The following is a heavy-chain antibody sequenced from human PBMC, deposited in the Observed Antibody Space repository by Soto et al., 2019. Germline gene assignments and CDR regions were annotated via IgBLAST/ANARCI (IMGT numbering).Heavy chain of an antibody. J-gene: IGHJ4*02. V-gene: IGHV4-59*01. Sequence: QVQLQESGPGLVKPSETLSLTCSVSGGSINYYYWSWIRQPPGKGLEWIAYVYSSGATNYNPSLKSRATISVDTSKDQFSLKLSSVTAADTAVYYCARDRGPYTGSIDYWGQGTLVTVSS. CDR3: ARDRGPYTGSIDY. CDR2: VYSSGAT. CDR1: GGSINYYY. D-gene: IGHD2-8*02.